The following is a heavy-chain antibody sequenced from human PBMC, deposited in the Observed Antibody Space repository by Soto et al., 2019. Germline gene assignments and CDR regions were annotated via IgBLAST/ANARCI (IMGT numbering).Heavy chain of an antibody. CDR2: VYYSGGT. Sequence: QVQLQESGPGLVKPSETLSLTCTVSGGSVSRGSYYWSWIRQPPGKGLEWIGYVYYSGGTNYNPSLKSRVTISVDTSKNQFSLKLSSVTAADTAVYYCARPLQQQLFLFDSWGQGTLVTVSS. D-gene: IGHD6-13*01. CDR3: ARPLQQQLFLFDS. J-gene: IGHJ4*02. CDR1: GGSVSRGSYY. V-gene: IGHV4-61*01.